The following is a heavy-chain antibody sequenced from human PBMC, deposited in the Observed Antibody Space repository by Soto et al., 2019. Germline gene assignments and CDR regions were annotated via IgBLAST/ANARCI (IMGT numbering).Heavy chain of an antibody. Sequence: QVQLVQSGAEVKKPGSSVKVSCKASGGTFSSYAISWVRQAPGQGLEWMGGIIPIFGTANYAQKFQGRVTITADESTSTAYMELSSLRSEDTAVYYCARVRLDGDYFLGTESWFGPWGQGTLVTVSS. D-gene: IGHD4-17*01. CDR2: IIPIFGTA. CDR3: ARVRLDGDYFLGTESWFGP. J-gene: IGHJ5*02. V-gene: IGHV1-69*01. CDR1: GGTFSSYA.